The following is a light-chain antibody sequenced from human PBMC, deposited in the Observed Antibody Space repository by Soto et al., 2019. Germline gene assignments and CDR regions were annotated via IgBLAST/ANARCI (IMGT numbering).Light chain of an antibody. V-gene: IGKV1-27*01. Sequence: DIQMTQSPSSLSASVGDRVTITCRANQGISNYLAWYQQKPGKVPKLLIYAASTLQSGVPSRFSGSGSGTDFTLNISSLQPEDVATYYCQKYNSAPRTFGQGTKVEIK. CDR3: QKYNSAPRT. CDR2: AAS. J-gene: IGKJ1*01. CDR1: QGISNY.